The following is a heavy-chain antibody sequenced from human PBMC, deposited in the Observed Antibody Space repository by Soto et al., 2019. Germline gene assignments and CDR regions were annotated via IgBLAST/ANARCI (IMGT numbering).Heavy chain of an antibody. CDR3: AILNDFWSGYPLDY. CDR2: ISYDGSNK. CDR1: GFTFSSYG. V-gene: IGHV3-30*03. Sequence: PGGSLRLSCAASGFTFSSYGMHWVRQAPGKGLEWVAVISYDGSNKYYADSVKGRFTISRDNSKNTLYLQMNSLRAEDTALYYCAILNDFWSGYPLDYWGQGTLVTVSS. J-gene: IGHJ4*02. D-gene: IGHD3-3*01.